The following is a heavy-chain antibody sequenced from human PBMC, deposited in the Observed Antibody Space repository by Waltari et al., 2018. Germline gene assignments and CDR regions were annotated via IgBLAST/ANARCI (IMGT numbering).Heavy chain of an antibody. D-gene: IGHD2-21*01. CDR3: ARGYCGGDCYYNWFDP. J-gene: IGHJ5*02. CDR1: GGSISSYY. V-gene: IGHV4-59*01. Sequence: QVQLQESGPGLVKPSGTLSLTCTVSGGSISSYYWSWIRQPPGKGLEWIGYIYYSGSTNYNPSLKSRVTIAGDTSKNQFSLKLRSVTAADTAVYYCARGYCGGDCYYNWFDPWGQGTLVTVSS. CDR2: IYYSGST.